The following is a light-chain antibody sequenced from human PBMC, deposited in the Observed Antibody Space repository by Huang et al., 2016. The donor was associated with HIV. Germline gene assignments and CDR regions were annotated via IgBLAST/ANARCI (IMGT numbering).Light chain of an antibody. Sequence: EIVLTQSPATLSLSPGERATLSCRASQSVSSYLAWYQQKPGQAPRLLIDDASSRATGIPARFSGRGSGTDFTLTISILEPEDFAVYYCQQRSNWPRTFGQGTKVEIK. CDR1: QSVSSY. CDR2: DAS. CDR3: QQRSNWPRT. V-gene: IGKV3-11*01. J-gene: IGKJ1*01.